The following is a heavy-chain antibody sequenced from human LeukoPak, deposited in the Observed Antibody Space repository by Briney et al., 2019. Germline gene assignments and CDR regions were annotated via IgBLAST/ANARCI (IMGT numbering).Heavy chain of an antibody. D-gene: IGHD3-10*01. CDR2: INPSGGST. CDR3: ARDRATYGSGSYYGY. Sequence: ASVKVSCKASGYTFTSYYMHWVRQAPGQGLEWMGIINPSGGSTSYAQKFRGRVTMTRDTSTSTVYMELSSLRSEDTAVYYCARDRATYGSGSYYGYWGQGTLVTVSS. V-gene: IGHV1-46*01. J-gene: IGHJ4*02. CDR1: GYTFTSYY.